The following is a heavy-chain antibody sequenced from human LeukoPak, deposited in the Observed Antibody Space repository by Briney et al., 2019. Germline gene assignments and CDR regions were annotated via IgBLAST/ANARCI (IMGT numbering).Heavy chain of an antibody. J-gene: IGHJ3*02. Sequence: PGGSLRLSCAASGFTFSSYEMNWVRQAPGEGLEWVSYISSSGSTIYYADSVKGRFTISRDNAKNSLYLQMNSLRAEDTAVYYCAKCVWFGDLPHDAFDMWGQGTMVTVSS. V-gene: IGHV3-48*03. CDR1: GFTFSSYE. CDR3: AKCVWFGDLPHDAFDM. D-gene: IGHD3-10*01. CDR2: ISSSGSTI.